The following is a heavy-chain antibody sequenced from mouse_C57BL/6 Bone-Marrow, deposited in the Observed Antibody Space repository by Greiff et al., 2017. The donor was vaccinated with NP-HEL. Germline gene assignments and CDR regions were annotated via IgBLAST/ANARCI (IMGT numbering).Heavy chain of an antibody. Sequence: VQLQQSGPGLVKPSQSLSLTCSVTGYSITSGYYWNWIRQFPGNKLEWMGYISYDGSNNYNPSLKNRISITRDTSKNQFFLKLNSVTTEDTATYYCARDPGTLAYWGQGTLVTVSA. CDR3: ARDPGTLAY. D-gene: IGHD4-1*01. V-gene: IGHV3-6*01. CDR2: ISYDGSN. J-gene: IGHJ3*01. CDR1: GYSITSGYY.